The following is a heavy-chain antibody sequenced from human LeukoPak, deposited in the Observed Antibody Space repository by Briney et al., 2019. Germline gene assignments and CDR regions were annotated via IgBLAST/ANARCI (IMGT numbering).Heavy chain of an antibody. V-gene: IGHV3-30*03. CDR2: ISYDGFVK. CDR3: ARDLSEGYSTDY. D-gene: IGHD5-18*01. J-gene: IGHJ4*02. Sequence: GGSLRLPCAASGFTVSSNYMSWVRQAPGKGLEWVAFISYDGFVKYYADSVKGRFTISRDNSRNTLDLQMNSLRVEDTAVYYCARDLSEGYSTDYWGQGTLVTVSS. CDR1: GFTVSSNY.